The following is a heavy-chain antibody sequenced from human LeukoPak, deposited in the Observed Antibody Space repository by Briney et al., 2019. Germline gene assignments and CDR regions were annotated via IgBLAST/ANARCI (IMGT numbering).Heavy chain of an antibody. CDR2: ISSSGSTI. J-gene: IGHJ2*01. D-gene: IGHD3-3*01. CDR1: RFTLISYA. V-gene: IGHV3-11*01. Sequence: GGSLRLSCAASRFTLISYAMSWIRQAPGKGLEWVSYISSSGSTIYYADSVKGRFTISRDNAKNSLYLQMNSLRAEDTAVYYCARTNYDFWSGYPRPHWYFDLWGRGTLVTVSS. CDR3: ARTNYDFWSGYPRPHWYFDL.